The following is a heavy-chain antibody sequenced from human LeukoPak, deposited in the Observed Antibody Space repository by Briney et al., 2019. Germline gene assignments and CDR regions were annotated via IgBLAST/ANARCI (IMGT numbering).Heavy chain of an antibody. CDR1: GFTFSASY. D-gene: IGHD3-10*02. CDR2: ISGNSGDI. J-gene: IGHJ6*04. Sequence: GGSLRLSCVASGFTFSASYMTWVRQPPGKGLEWLSYISGNSGDINYADSVKGRFTVSRDNAKNSLYLQMNSLRVEDTAVYYCAELGITMIGGVWGKGTTVTISS. V-gene: IGHV3/OR16-9*01. CDR3: AELGITMIGGV.